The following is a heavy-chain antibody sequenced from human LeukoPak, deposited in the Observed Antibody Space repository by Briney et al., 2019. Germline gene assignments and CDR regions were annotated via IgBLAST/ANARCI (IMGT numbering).Heavy chain of an antibody. CDR1: GYTFTGYY. Sequence: VASVKVSCKASGYTFTGYYMHWVRQAPGQGLEWMGWINPNSGGTNYAQKFQGRVTMTGDTSISTAYMELSRLRSDDTAVYYCIRQQRPPNGMDVWGQGTTVTVSS. CDR3: IRQQRPPNGMDV. V-gene: IGHV1-2*02. D-gene: IGHD1/OR15-1a*01. CDR2: INPNSGGT. J-gene: IGHJ6*02.